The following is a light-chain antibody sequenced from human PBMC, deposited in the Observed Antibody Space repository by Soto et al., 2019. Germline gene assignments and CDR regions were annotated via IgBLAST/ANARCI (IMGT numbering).Light chain of an antibody. CDR3: QQYYSNPRT. Sequence: DIVMTQSPDSLAVSLCERATINCKSSQSVLYSSNNKNYLAWYQQKPGQPPKLLIYWASTRESGVPERFSGSGSGTDFTLTISSLQAEDVEVYYCQQYYSNPRTFGQGTKVDIK. CDR1: QSVLYSSNNKNY. V-gene: IGKV4-1*01. CDR2: WAS. J-gene: IGKJ1*01.